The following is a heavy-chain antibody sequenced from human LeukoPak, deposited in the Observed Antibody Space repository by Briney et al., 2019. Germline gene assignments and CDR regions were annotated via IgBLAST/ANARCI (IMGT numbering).Heavy chain of an antibody. D-gene: IGHD6-19*01. V-gene: IGHV3-53*01. J-gene: IGHJ4*02. Sequence: GGSLRLSCAASGFTVSRNYMSWARQAPGKGLEWVAVIYSGGSKYYADPLKGRFTISRDNSKNTLYLQMNSLRAEDTAVYYCARGSSSGWSDFDYWGQGTLVTVSS. CDR2: IYSGGSK. CDR3: ARGSSSGWSDFDY. CDR1: GFTVSRNY.